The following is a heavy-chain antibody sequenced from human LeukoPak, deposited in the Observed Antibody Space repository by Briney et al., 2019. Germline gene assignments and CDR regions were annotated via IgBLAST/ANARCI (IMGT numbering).Heavy chain of an antibody. CDR3: ARVGYSSSWFFFNF. CDR2: LSSTGTT. CDR1: GISFSSYG. Sequence: GGSLRLSCAASGISFSSYGMSWVRQAPGKGLEWVSTLSSTGTTFYAGSVEGRFTISRANSENTLYLQMDSLRAADTALYYCARVGYSSSWFFFNFWGQGTLVTVSS. D-gene: IGHD6-13*01. V-gene: IGHV3-23*01. J-gene: IGHJ4*02.